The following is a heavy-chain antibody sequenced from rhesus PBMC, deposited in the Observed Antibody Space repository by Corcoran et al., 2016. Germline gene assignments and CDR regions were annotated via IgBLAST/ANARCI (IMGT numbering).Heavy chain of an antibody. D-gene: IGHD1-44*02. CDR2: LYKSGGSN. CDR1: GGSISSDH. Sequence: QVQLQESGPGLVKPSETLSLTCAVSGGSISSDHWTWIRQPPGKGLGWIGRLYKSGGSNDYTPSRRGRVTIATDTSKNHGAGKVSAGAAAEPAGYDGARIRVGAFDYWGQGVLVTGSS. CDR3: ARIRVGAFDY. V-gene: IGHV4-160*01. J-gene: IGHJ4*01.